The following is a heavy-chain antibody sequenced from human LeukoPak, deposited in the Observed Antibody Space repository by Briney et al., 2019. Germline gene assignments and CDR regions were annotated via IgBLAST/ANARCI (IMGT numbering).Heavy chain of an antibody. CDR2: IWYDGSNK. Sequence: GGSLRLSCAASGFTFSSYAMSWVRQAPGKGLEWVAVIWYDGSNKYYADSVKGRFTISRDNSKNTLYLQMNSLRAEDTALYYCARDGCSSTSCYPNYYYYGMDVWGKGTTVTVSS. D-gene: IGHD2-2*01. J-gene: IGHJ6*04. CDR1: GFTFSSYA. V-gene: IGHV3-33*08. CDR3: ARDGCSSTSCYPNYYYYGMDV.